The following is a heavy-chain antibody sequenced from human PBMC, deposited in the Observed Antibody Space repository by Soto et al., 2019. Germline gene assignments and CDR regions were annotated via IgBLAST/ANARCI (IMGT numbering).Heavy chain of an antibody. Sequence: PGGSVRLSCEVSGFTFSSYEMYWVRQAPGKGLGWVAYISSSGETVYYAGSVQGRFTISRDNAKNSLYLQMSSLGAEDTAVYYCAREGFYAMDVWGQGTTVTVSS. CDR2: ISSSGETV. V-gene: IGHV3-48*03. CDR3: AREGFYAMDV. J-gene: IGHJ6*02. CDR1: GFTFSSYE. D-gene: IGHD2-2*01.